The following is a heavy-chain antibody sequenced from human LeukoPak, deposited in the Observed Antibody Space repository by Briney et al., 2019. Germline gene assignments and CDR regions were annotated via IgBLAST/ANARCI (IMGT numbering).Heavy chain of an antibody. CDR1: GFDFSTQW. V-gene: IGHV3-7*01. CDR2: INQDGSKK. Sequence: GGPLRLSCAASGFDFSTQWMAWVRQAPGKGLEWVANINQDGSKKFYVDSVKGRFTISRDNAKNALYLQMNSLRAEDTGVYFCARGQTLTFWGQGTLVTASS. CDR3: ARGQTLTF. J-gene: IGHJ4*02.